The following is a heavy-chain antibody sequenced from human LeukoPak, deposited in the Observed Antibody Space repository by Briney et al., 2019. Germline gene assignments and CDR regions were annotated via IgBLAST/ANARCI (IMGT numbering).Heavy chain of an antibody. D-gene: IGHD2-21*02. CDR2: ISAYNGST. CDR3: ALIAYCGGDCYPLDY. J-gene: IGHJ4*02. Sequence: ASVKVSCKASGYTFTSYGISWMRQAPGQGLEWMGWISAYNGSTNYAQKLQGRVTMTTDTSTSTAYMELRSLRPDDTAVYYCALIAYCGGDCYPLDYWGQGTLVTVSS. CDR1: GYTFTSYG. V-gene: IGHV1-18*01.